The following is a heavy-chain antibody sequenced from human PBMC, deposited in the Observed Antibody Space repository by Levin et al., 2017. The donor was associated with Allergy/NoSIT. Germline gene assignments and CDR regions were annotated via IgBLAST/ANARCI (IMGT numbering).Heavy chain of an antibody. V-gene: IGHV4-61*02. CDR1: GGSISSGSYY. CDR3: ARDFMVRGVSSWFDP. Sequence: RSQTLSLTCTVSGGSISSGSYYWSWIRQPAGKGLEWIGRIYTSGSTNYNPSLKSRVTISVDTSKNQFSLKLSSVTAADTAVYYCARDFMVRGVSSWFDPWGQGTLVTVSS. D-gene: IGHD3-10*01. CDR2: IYTSGST. J-gene: IGHJ5*02.